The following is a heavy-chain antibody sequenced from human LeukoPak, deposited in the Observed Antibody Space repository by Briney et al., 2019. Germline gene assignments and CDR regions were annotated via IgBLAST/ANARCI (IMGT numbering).Heavy chain of an antibody. CDR3: ARPMGVDAFDI. J-gene: IGHJ3*02. CDR1: GGSISSSSYY. D-gene: IGHD3-16*01. V-gene: IGHV4-39*01. CDR2: IYSRGST. Sequence: SETLSLTRTVSGGSISSSSYYWGWIRQPPWKGLERIGSIYSRGSTYYNTSLKSRVTISVDTSTNQFSLQLRSVTAAYTAVYYCARPMGVDAFDIWGQGTIVTVSS.